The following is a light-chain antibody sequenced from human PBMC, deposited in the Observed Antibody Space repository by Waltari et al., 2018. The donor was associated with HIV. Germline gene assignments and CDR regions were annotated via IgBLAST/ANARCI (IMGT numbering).Light chain of an antibody. CDR2: GAS. CDR3: QQETSYPLT. CDR1: QGIRNY. J-gene: IGKJ3*01. V-gene: IGKV1-9*01. Sequence: DIVLTQSPHLLSASVGDTVPITCRASQGIRNYLAWYQRKPGRAPKLRVYGASTLRDGVPSRFVGSGSGTQFTLTITRLQSDDFATYYCQQETSYPLTFGPGTRVDV.